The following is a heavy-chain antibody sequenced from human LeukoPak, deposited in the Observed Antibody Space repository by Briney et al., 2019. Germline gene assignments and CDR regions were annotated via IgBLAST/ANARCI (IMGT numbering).Heavy chain of an antibody. CDR1: VYTYTQYD. CDR2: MYPNRCNK. V-gene: IGHV1-8*03. CDR3: ARAPSWGGLSSGSYYFDY. Sequence: SVTVSRKASVYTYTQYDINSLRPATCQERAWMGWMYPNRCNKGIPQKFHGRVTNTRNTSINTDYMELSKQRSDETAVYYFARAPSWGGLSSGSYYFDYWGQGTLVTVSS. J-gene: IGHJ4*02. D-gene: IGHD6-19*01.